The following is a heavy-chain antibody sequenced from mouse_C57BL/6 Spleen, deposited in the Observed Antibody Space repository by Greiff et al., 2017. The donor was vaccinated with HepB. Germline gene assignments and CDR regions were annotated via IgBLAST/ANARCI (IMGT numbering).Heavy chain of an antibody. D-gene: IGHD1-1*01. CDR1: GFTFSSYA. V-gene: IGHV5-4*03. Sequence: EVKLVESGGGLVKPGGSLKLSCAASGFTFSSYAMSWVRQTPEKRLEWVATISDGGSYTYYPDNVKGRFTISRDNAKNNLYLQMSHLKSEDTAMYYCARGYYYGHYYYAMDYWGQGTSVTVSS. CDR2: ISDGGSYT. J-gene: IGHJ4*01. CDR3: ARGYYYGHYYYAMDY.